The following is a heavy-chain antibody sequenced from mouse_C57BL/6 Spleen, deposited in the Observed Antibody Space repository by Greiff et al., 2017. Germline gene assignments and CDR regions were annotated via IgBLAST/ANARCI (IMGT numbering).Heavy chain of an antibody. CDR1: GYTFTSYW. Sequence: QVQLQQPGAELVRPGSSVKLSCKASGYTFTSYWMDWVKQRPGQGLEWIGNIYPSDSETHYNQKFKEKAPLTVAKSSSTAYMQLSSLTSEDSAVYYCARGGTTVVGFDYWGQGTTLTGSS. CDR3: ARGGTTVVGFDY. J-gene: IGHJ2*01. V-gene: IGHV1-61*01. D-gene: IGHD1-1*01. CDR2: IYPSDSET.